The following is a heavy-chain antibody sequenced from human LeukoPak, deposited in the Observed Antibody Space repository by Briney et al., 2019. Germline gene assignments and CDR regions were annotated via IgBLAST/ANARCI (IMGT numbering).Heavy chain of an antibody. CDR1: GGTFSSYA. J-gene: IGHJ6*03. CDR3: ASMPRITMVRGVIGYYYYYMDV. CDR2: IIPIFGTA. D-gene: IGHD3-10*01. V-gene: IGHV1-69*13. Sequence: SVKVSCKASGGTFSSYAISWVRQAPGQGLEWMGGIIPIFGTANYAQKFQGRVTITADESTSTAYMELSSLRSEDTAVYYCASMPRITMVRGVIGYYYYYMDVWGKGTTVTISS.